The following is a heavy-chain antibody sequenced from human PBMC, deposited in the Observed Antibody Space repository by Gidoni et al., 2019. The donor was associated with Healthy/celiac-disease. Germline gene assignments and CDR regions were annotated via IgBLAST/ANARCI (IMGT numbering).Heavy chain of an antibody. CDR3: ASTTLPITIFGVVISEGAFDI. Sequence: QLQLPESGPGLVKPSETLSLPCLVSGCSLSRSSYYWGWSRQPPGKGLAWIGSIYYSGSTYYNPSLKSRVTISVDTSKNQFSLKLSSVTAADTAVYYCASTTLPITIFGVVISEGAFDIWGQGTMVTVSS. CDR2: IYYSGST. D-gene: IGHD3-3*01. V-gene: IGHV4-39*07. CDR1: GCSLSRSSYY. J-gene: IGHJ3*02.